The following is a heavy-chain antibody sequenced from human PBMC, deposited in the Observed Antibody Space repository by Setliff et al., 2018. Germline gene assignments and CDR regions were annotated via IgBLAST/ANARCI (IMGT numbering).Heavy chain of an antibody. V-gene: IGHV3-21*01. J-gene: IGHJ6*02. CDR3: ARDGSSSFYGMDV. CDR1: GFTFSSYS. CDR2: ISSSSSYI. D-gene: IGHD6-13*01. Sequence: LSLTCAASGFTFSSYSMNWVRQAPGKGLEWVSSISSSSSYIYYADSVKGRFTISRDNAKNSLYLQMNSLRAEDTAVYYCARDGSSSFYGMDVWGQGTTVTVSS.